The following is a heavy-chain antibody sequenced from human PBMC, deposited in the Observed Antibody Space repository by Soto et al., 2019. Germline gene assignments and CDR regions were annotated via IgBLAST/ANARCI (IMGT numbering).Heavy chain of an antibody. V-gene: IGHV2-5*02. CDR2: IYWDEDE. J-gene: IGHJ4*02. Sequence: QITLKESGPTLVKPTQTLTLTCTFSGFSLSTSGVGVGWIRHPPGKALEWLALIYWDEDERYSPSLQSRLTITKDTSKNQVVLTRNNVDPVDSATYYCAHRRVSRYYRHFDYWGQGILVTVSS. CDR1: GFSLSTSGVG. CDR3: AHRRVSRYYRHFDY. D-gene: IGHD3-22*01.